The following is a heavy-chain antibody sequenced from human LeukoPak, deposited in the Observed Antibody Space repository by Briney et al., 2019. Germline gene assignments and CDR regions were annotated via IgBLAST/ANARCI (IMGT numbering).Heavy chain of an antibody. CDR1: GYTFNNNY. Sequence: GESLKISCKASGYTFNNNYIAWVRQMSGKGLEWMGIIYPGDSDTRYSPSSQGHVTISADESIITAYLQWSSGTATDSAMYYCVRGNQKYGDYVRDWGQGTLVTISS. CDR3: VRGNQKYGDYVRD. CDR2: IYPGDSDT. J-gene: IGHJ4*02. D-gene: IGHD4-17*01. V-gene: IGHV5-51*01.